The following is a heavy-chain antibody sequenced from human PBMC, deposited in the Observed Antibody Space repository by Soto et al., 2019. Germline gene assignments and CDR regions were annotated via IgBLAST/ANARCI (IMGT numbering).Heavy chain of an antibody. V-gene: IGHV4-30-4*01. D-gene: IGHD3-10*01. CDR2: IYYSGST. CDR1: GGSISSGDYY. Sequence: QVQLQESGTGLVKPSQTLSLTCTVSGGSISSGDYYWSWIRQPPGKGLEWIGYIYYSGSTYYNPSLKSRVTISVDTAKNKFSLKLSSVTAADTAVYYCARAAPYYGSGSHDLGWFDPWGKGTLVTVSS. J-gene: IGHJ5*02. CDR3: ARAAPYYGSGSHDLGWFDP.